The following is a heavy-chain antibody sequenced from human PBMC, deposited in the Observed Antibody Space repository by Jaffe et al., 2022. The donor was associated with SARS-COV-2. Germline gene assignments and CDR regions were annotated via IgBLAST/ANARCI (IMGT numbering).Heavy chain of an antibody. V-gene: IGHV5-51*01. CDR3: VRLDTSGYFFDY. J-gene: IGHJ4*02. CDR1: GYRFTTYW. D-gene: IGHD3-22*01. CDR2: FYPGDSDI. Sequence: EVQLVQSGAEVKKPGESLRISCKASGYRFTTYWIGWVRQMSGKGLEWMGIFYPGDSDIRYSPSFQGQVTISADRSITTAYLQWSSLKASDTAIYYCVRLDTSGYFFDYWGQGTLVTVSS.